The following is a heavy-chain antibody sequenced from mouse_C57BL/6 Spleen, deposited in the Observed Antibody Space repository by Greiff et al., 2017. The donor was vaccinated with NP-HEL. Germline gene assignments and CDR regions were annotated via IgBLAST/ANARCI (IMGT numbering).Heavy chain of an antibody. CDR2: ISDGGSYT. CDR1: GFTFSSYA. J-gene: IGHJ4*01. CDR3: ARDHSFYAMDY. V-gene: IGHV5-4*01. Sequence: EVQRVESGGGLVKPGGSLKLSCAASGFTFSSYAMSWVRQTPEKRLEWVATISDGGSYTYYPDNVKGRFTISRDNAKNNLYLQMSHLKSEDTAMYYCARDHSFYAMDYWGQRTSVTVSS. D-gene: IGHD1-1*01.